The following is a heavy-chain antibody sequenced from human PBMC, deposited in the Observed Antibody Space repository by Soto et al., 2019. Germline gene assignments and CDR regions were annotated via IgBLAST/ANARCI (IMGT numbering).Heavy chain of an antibody. D-gene: IGHD4-17*01. CDR1: GGTFSSYA. CDR2: IIPIFGTA. J-gene: IGHJ4*02. V-gene: IGHV1-69*13. CDR3: ASHDYGDYAPLDY. Sequence: SVKVSCKASGGTFSSYAISWVRQAPGQGLEWMGGIIPIFGTANYAQKFQSRVTMTADESTSTAYMELSSLRSEDTAVYYCASHDYGDYAPLDYWGQGTLVTVSS.